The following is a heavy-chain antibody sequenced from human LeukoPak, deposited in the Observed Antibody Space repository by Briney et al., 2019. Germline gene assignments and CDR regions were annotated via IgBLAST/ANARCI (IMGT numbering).Heavy chain of an antibody. J-gene: IGHJ3*02. V-gene: IGHV1-18*03. CDR1: GYTFTNYG. Sequence: ASVRVSCKAFGYTFTNYGITWVRQVAGQGLEWMGWTSSYNGKTNYVQKFQGRVAMSADPSTNTVYMELRSLTSDDMGIYYCARDPPRSATVWAFDIWGQGTMVTVSS. D-gene: IGHD2-8*01. CDR2: TSSYNGKT. CDR3: ARDPPRSATVWAFDI.